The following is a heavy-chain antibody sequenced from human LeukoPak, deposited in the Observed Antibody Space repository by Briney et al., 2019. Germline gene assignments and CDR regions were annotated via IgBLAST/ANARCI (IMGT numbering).Heavy chain of an antibody. CDR1: GGSVSSGSYY. CDR2: IYYSGST. CDR3: ARGGSTVTTFSLIYRLTSAFDI. J-gene: IGHJ3*02. D-gene: IGHD4-17*01. V-gene: IGHV4-61*01. Sequence: NASETLSLTCTVSGGSVSSGSYYWSWVRQPPGKGLEWIGYIYYSGSTNYNPSLKSRVTISVDTSKNQFSLKLSSVTAADTAVYYCARGGSTVTTFSLIYRLTSAFDIWGQGTMVTVSS.